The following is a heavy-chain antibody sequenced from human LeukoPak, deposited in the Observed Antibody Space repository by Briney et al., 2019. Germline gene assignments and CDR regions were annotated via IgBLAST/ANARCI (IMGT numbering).Heavy chain of an antibody. V-gene: IGHV3-20*04. J-gene: IGHJ4*02. Sequence: PGGSLRLSCAASGFTFDDYGMSWVRQAPGMGLEWVSGINWNGGSTGYADSVKGRFTISRDNAENSLYLQMNSLRAEDTALYYCARGGEWELTDYWGQGTLVTVSS. CDR1: GFTFDDYG. D-gene: IGHD1-26*01. CDR2: INWNGGST. CDR3: ARGGEWELTDY.